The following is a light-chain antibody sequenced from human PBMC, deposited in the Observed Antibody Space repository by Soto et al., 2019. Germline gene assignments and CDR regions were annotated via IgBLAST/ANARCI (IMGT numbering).Light chain of an antibody. CDR2: EVS. V-gene: IGLV2-14*01. CDR1: SSDVGGYNY. J-gene: IGLJ1*01. CDR3: SSYGSTSTRYV. Sequence: QSALTQPASVSGSPGQSITISCTGTSSDVGGYNYVSWYQQHPGKAPKLMIYEVSNRPSGVSNRFSGSKSANTSSLTISGLQAEDEGDYFCSSYGSTSTRYVFGTGTKVTVL.